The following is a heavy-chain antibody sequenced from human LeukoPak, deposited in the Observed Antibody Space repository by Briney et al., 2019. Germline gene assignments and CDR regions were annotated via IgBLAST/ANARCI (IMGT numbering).Heavy chain of an antibody. CDR2: IIPIFGTA. CDR1: GGTFSSYA. CDR3: ARDYCSSTSCLFDY. D-gene: IGHD2-2*01. V-gene: IGHV1-69*13. Sequence: SVKVSCKASGGTFSSYAISWVRQAPGQGLEWMGGIIPIFGTANYAQRFQGRVTITADESTSTAYMELSSLRSEDTAVYYCARDYCSSTSCLFDYWGQGTLVTVSS. J-gene: IGHJ4*02.